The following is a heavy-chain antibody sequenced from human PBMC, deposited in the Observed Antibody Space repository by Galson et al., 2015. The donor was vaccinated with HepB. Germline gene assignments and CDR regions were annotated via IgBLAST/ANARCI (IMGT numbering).Heavy chain of an antibody. D-gene: IGHD3-10*01. V-gene: IGHV1-69*13. CDR3: ARARDAPYGSGSYGDAFDI. J-gene: IGHJ3*02. Sequence: SVKVSCKASGGTFSSYAISWVRQAPGQGLEWMGGIIPIFGTANYAQKFQGRVTITADESTSTAYMELSSLRSEDTAVYYCARARDAPYGSGSYGDAFDIWGQGTMVTVSS. CDR1: GGTFSSYA. CDR2: IIPIFGTA.